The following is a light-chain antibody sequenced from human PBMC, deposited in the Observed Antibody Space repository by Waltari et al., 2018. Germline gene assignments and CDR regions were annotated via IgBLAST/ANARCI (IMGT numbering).Light chain of an antibody. Sequence: QSALTQPASVSGSPGQSITISCTGTSSDVGGYNYVSWYQHHPGKAPKLMIYEVSNRPSGVSYRFSGSKSGNTASLTISGLQAEDEGDYYCSSYAISRPWVFGGGTKLTVL. V-gene: IGLV2-14*01. J-gene: IGLJ3*02. CDR3: SSYAISRPWV. CDR1: SSDVGGYNY. CDR2: EVS.